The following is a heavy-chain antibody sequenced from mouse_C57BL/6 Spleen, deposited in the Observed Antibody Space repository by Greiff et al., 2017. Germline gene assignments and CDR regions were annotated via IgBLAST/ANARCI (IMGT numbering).Heavy chain of an antibody. CDR3: ARRDYYGSSTTDYYAMDY. V-gene: IGHV8-12*01. J-gene: IGHJ4*01. D-gene: IGHD1-1*01. CDR1: GFSLSTSGMG. Sequence: QVTLKVSGPGILQSSQTLSLSCSFSGFSLSTSGMGVCWIRQPSGKGLEWLALIYWDDDKRYKPSLKSRPTIPKDTSRNQVFLKITSVDTADTATYYCARRDYYGSSTTDYYAMDYWGQGTSVTVSS. CDR2: IYWDDDK.